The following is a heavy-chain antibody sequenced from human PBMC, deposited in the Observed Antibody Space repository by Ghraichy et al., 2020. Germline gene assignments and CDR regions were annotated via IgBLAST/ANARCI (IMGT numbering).Heavy chain of an antibody. D-gene: IGHD2-15*01. V-gene: IGHV3-21*01. CDR1: GLSLSSYN. Sequence: GESLNISCAASGLSLSSYNMNWVRQAPGKGLEWVSSITASSSHIYYGDSVKGRFTISRDNAKNSLYLQMNSLKAEDTAVYYCARDQYCSGGSCYRPLDYWGQGTLVTVSS. J-gene: IGHJ4*02. CDR3: ARDQYCSGGSCYRPLDY. CDR2: ITASSSHI.